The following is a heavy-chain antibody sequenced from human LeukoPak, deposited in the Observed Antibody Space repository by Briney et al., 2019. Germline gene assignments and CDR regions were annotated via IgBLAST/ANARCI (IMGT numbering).Heavy chain of an antibody. CDR1: GFTFSDYY. J-gene: IGHJ4*02. D-gene: IGHD3-10*01. Sequence: GGSLRLSCAASGFTFSDYYMSWIRQAPGKGLEWVSYISSSGTAIYYADSVKGRFTVSRDNAKNSLYLQMNSLRAEDTAVYYCAKGNQFMVRGVIITGRGQGTLVTVSS. CDR3: AKGNQFMVRGVIITG. V-gene: IGHV3-11*01. CDR2: ISSSGTAI.